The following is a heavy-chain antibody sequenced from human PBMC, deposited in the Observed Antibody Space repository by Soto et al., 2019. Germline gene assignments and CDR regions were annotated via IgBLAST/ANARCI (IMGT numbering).Heavy chain of an antibody. CDR2: IIPIFGTA. Sequence: QVQLVQSGAEVKKPGSSVKVSCKASGGTFSSYAISWVRQAPGQGLEWMGGIIPIFGTANYAQKFQGRVTITADKSTSTAYMELSSLRSEHTAVYYCARVGSYCSGGSCPHYYGMDVWGQGTTVTVSS. CDR3: ARVGSYCSGGSCPHYYGMDV. J-gene: IGHJ6*02. V-gene: IGHV1-69*06. D-gene: IGHD2-15*01. CDR1: GGTFSSYA.